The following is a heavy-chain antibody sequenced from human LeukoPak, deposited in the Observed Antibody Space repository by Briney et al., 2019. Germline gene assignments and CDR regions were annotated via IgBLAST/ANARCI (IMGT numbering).Heavy chain of an antibody. CDR3: AGHQPVERGGFNALSQH. V-gene: IGHV5-51*01. Sequence: GESLKISCKGSGCSFFSYCVGCLGQMPGKGLEWMGIIYPGDSDTRYSPSFQGQVTISADKSISTAYLQWISMKASDTAMYYCAGHQPVERGGFNALSQHGGQGPGVPVP. J-gene: IGHJ1*01. D-gene: IGHD2/OR15-2a*01. CDR1: GCSFFSYC. CDR2: IYPGDSDT.